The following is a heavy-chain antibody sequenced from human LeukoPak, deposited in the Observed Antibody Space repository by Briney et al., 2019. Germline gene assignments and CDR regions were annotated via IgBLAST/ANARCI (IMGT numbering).Heavy chain of an antibody. D-gene: IGHD2-2*01. CDR3: ARHIVVVPAAPQAFQH. J-gene: IGHJ1*01. V-gene: IGHV4-34*01. CDR1: GGSFSGYY. CDR2: INHSGST. Sequence: SETLSLTCAVYGGSFSGYYWSWIRQPPGKGLEWIGEINHSGSTNYNPSLKSRVTISVDTSKNQFSLKLSSVTAADTAVYYCARHIVVVPAAPQAFQHWGQGTLVTVSS.